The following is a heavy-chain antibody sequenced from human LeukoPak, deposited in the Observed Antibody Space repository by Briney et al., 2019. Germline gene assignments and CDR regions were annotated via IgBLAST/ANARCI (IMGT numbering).Heavy chain of an antibody. CDR2: IRYDGTNK. CDR1: GFTFSSYG. V-gene: IGHV3-30*02. D-gene: IGHD2-2*01. Sequence: PGGSLRLSCAASGFTFSSYGMHWVRQAPGKGLEWVAFIRYDGTNKYYADSVKGRFTISRDNPKNTLYLQMNSLRAGDTAVYYCAKDGESNIVLVPAAVDYWGQGTLVTVSS. CDR3: AKDGESNIVLVPAAVDY. J-gene: IGHJ4*02.